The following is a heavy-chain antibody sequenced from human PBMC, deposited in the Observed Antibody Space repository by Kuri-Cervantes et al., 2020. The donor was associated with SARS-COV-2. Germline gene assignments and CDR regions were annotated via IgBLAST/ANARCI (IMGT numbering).Heavy chain of an antibody. CDR3: AKYKGRVDGYKEGWFDP. CDR2: ISGSGGST. J-gene: IGHJ5*02. D-gene: IGHD5-24*01. CDR1: GFTFSSYA. Sequence: GGSLRLSCAASGFTFSSYAMSWVRQAPGKGLEWVSAISGSGGSTYYADSVKGRFTISRDNPKNTLYLQMNSLRAEDTAVYYCAKYKGRVDGYKEGWFDPWGQGTLVTVSS. V-gene: IGHV3-23*01.